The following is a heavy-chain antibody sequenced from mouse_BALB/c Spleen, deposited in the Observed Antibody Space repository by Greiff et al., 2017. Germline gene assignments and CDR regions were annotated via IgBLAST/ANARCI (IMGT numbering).Heavy chain of an antibody. D-gene: IGHD1-1*02. V-gene: IGHV1-63*01. CDR1: GYAFTNYW. CDR2: IYPGSGNT. Sequence: QVQLQQSGAELVRPGTSVKISCKASGYAFTNYWLGWVKQRPGHGLEWIGDIYPGSGNTYYNEKFKGKATLTADKSSSTAYMQLSSLTSEDSAVYFCARRLWPLYAMDYWGQGTSVTVSS. CDR3: ARRLWPLYAMDY. J-gene: IGHJ4*01.